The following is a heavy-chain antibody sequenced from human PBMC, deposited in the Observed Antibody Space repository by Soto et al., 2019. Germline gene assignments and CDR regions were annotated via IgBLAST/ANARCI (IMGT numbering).Heavy chain of an antibody. D-gene: IGHD3-3*01. CDR3: ARQGYYDLLSGYYLFDY. J-gene: IGHJ4*02. V-gene: IGHV4-59*08. CDR1: GGSTDSLY. CDR2: VSYSGST. Sequence: QVQLQESGPGLVKPSETLFVTCTVSGGSTDSLYWSWARQPPGKGLEWIGYVSYSGSTTYNPSLKSRVIVSIDTSKNQFSLKLTSVTAADTAVYYCARQGYYDLLSGYYLFDYWGQGILVTVSS.